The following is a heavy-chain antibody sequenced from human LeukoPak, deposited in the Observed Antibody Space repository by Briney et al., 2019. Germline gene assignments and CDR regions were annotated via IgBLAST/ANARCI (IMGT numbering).Heavy chain of an antibody. D-gene: IGHD1-14*01. CDR3: AKDLSTGAFDI. J-gene: IGHJ3*02. Sequence: GGSLRLSCAASGFTFDDYAMHWVRQAPGKGLEWVSGISWNSGSIGYADSVKGRFTISRDNAKNSLYLQMNSLRAEDMALYYCAKDLSTGAFDIWGQGIMVTVSS. CDR1: GFTFDDYA. CDR2: ISWNSGSI. V-gene: IGHV3-9*03.